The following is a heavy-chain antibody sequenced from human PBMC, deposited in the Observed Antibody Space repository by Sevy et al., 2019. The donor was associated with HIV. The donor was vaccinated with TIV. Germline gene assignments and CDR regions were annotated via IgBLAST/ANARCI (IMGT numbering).Heavy chain of an antibody. CDR3: AKGEGYCSGGRCHEYFQH. Sequence: GGSLRLSCAASGFTFSSYSMHWVRQAPGKGLEWVAVISYDGSNKYYADSVKGRFTISRDNSKNTLYLQMNSLRAEDTAVYYCAKGEGYCSGGRCHEYFQHWGHGTLVTVSS. J-gene: IGHJ1*01. V-gene: IGHV3-30*18. CDR1: GFTFSSYS. CDR2: ISYDGSNK. D-gene: IGHD2-15*01.